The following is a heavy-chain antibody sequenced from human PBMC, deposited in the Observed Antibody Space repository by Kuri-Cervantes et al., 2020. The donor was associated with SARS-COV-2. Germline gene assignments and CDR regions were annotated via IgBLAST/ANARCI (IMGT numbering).Heavy chain of an antibody. CDR1: GYTFTGYY. Sequence: ASVKVSCKASGYTFTGYYMHWVRQAPGQGLERMGWINPNSGGTNYAQKFQGRVTMTRDTSISTAYMELSRLRSDDTAVYYCASLGDSNEGPDYGGNSERDYWGQGTLVTVSS. CDR2: INPNSGGT. CDR3: ASLGDSNEGPDYGGNSERDY. J-gene: IGHJ4*02. D-gene: IGHD4-23*01. V-gene: IGHV1-2*02.